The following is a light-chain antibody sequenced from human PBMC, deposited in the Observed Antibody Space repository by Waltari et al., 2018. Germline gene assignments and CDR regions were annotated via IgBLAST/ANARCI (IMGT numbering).Light chain of an antibody. CDR1: QSVSSSY. CDR3: QQYGNSPPFS. Sequence: EIELTQSPGTLSSSPGDRATLSCRASQSVSSSYLAWYQQKPGQAPRLLIDGVSYRATGIPDRFSGSGSGTDFTLTISRLEPEDFAVYYCQQYGNSPPFSFGPGTKVDIK. J-gene: IGKJ3*01. CDR2: GVS. V-gene: IGKV3-20*01.